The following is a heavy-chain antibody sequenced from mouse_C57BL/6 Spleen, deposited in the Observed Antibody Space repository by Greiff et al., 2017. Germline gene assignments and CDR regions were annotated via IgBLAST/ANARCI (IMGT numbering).Heavy chain of an antibody. CDR1: GYAFSSYW. Sequence: VQLQQSGAELVKPGASVKISCKASGYAFSSYWMNWVKQRPGKGLEWIGQIYPGDGDTNYNGKFKGKATLTADKSSSTAYMQLSSLTSEDSAVYFCARVYYDGSSYLDYWGQGTTLTVSS. J-gene: IGHJ2*01. D-gene: IGHD1-1*01. CDR2: IYPGDGDT. V-gene: IGHV1-80*01. CDR3: ARVYYDGSSYLDY.